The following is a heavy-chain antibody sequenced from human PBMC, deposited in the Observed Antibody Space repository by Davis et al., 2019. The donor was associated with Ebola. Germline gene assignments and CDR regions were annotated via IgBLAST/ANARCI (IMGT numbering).Heavy chain of an antibody. CDR2: IKQDGSEK. CDR3: ARAPYSGSYFDY. D-gene: IGHD1-26*01. J-gene: IGHJ4*02. CDR1: GFTFSSYW. V-gene: IGHV3-7*01. Sequence: GESLKISCAASGFTFSSYWMSWVRQAPGKGLEWVANIKQDGSEKYYVDSVKGRFTISRDNAKNSLYLQMNSLRAEDTAVYYCARAPYSGSYFDYWGQGTLVTVSS.